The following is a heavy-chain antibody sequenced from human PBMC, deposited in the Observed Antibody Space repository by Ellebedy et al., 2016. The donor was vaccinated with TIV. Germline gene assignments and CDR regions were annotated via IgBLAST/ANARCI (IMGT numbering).Heavy chain of an antibody. J-gene: IGHJ4*02. CDR3: ARQYGGPRRGLGY. D-gene: IGHD4/OR15-4a*01. CDR1: GGSINSSSYY. CDR2: IYYSGST. Sequence: SETLSLTCTVSGGSINSSSYYWGWIRQPPGKGLEWIGYIYYSGSTNYNPSLKSRVTISVDTSKNQFSLKLSSVTAADTAVYYCARQYGGPRRGLGYWGQGTLVTVSS. V-gene: IGHV4-61*05.